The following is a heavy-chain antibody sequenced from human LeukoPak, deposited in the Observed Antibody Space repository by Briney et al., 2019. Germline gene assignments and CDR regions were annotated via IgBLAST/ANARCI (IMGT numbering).Heavy chain of an antibody. D-gene: IGHD6-6*01. CDR1: GYSISSGYY. V-gene: IGHV4-38-2*02. CDR3: ARSRVDGSSSGPFDY. Sequence: SETLSLTCTVSGYSISSGYYWGWIRQPPGKGLEWIGSFYHSGNTYYNPSLKSRVTISVDTSKNQFSLKPNSVTAADTATYYCARSRVDGSSSGPFDYWGQGTLVTVSS. J-gene: IGHJ4*02. CDR2: FYHSGNT.